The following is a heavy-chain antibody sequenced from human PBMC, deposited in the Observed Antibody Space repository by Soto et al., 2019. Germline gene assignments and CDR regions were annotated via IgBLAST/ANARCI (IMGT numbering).Heavy chain of an antibody. D-gene: IGHD3-22*01. CDR3: ARTYYYDSSGYYIQLQPADAFDI. Sequence: GSLRLSCAASGFTFSSYSMNWVRQAPGKGLEWVSSISSSSSYIYYADSVKGRFTISRDNAKNSLYLQMNSLRAEDTAVYYCARTYYYDSSGYYIQLQPADAFDIWGQGTMVTVSS. CDR1: GFTFSSYS. V-gene: IGHV3-21*01. CDR2: ISSSSSYI. J-gene: IGHJ3*02.